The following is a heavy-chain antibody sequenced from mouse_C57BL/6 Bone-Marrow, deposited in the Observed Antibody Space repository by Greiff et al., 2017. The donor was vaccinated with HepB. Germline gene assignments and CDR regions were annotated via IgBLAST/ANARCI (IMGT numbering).Heavy chain of an antibody. CDR2: IDPENGDT. D-gene: IGHD2-3*01. CDR3: TTSGYYMDY. CDR1: GFNIKDDY. V-gene: IGHV14-4*01. J-gene: IGHJ4*01. Sequence: EVQLQQSGAELVRPGASVKLSCTASGFNIKDDYMHWVKQRPEQGLEWLGWIDPENGDTEYAAKFQGKATITADTYSNTAYLQLSSLTSEDTAVYYCTTSGYYMDYWGQGTSVTVSS.